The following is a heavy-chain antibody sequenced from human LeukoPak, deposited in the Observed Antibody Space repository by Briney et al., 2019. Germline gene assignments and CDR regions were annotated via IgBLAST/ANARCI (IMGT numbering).Heavy chain of an antibody. Sequence: QPGGSLRLSCAASGFTFSSYGMHWVRQAPGKGLEWVAFIRYDGSNKYYADSVKGRFTISRDNSKNTLYLQMNSLRAEDTAVYYCAKNGPSNYYDSSGYPDYWGQGTLVTVSS. V-gene: IGHV3-30*02. CDR1: GFTFSSYG. CDR3: AKNGPSNYYDSSGYPDY. CDR2: IRYDGSNK. D-gene: IGHD3-22*01. J-gene: IGHJ4*02.